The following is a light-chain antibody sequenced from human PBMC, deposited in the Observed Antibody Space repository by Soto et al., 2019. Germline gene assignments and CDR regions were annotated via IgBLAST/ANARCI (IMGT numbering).Light chain of an antibody. CDR2: GDT. CDR1: SSNIGADYH. V-gene: IGLV1-40*01. J-gene: IGLJ1*01. Sequence: QSVLTQPPSVSGAPGQRVSILCSGRSSNIGADYHVHWYQQLTGTAPRLLLYGDTNRPSGVPGRFSGSKSDTSAFLVITGLQAEDEADYYCQSYDTSLRSYVFGPGTKLTVL. CDR3: QSYDTSLRSYV.